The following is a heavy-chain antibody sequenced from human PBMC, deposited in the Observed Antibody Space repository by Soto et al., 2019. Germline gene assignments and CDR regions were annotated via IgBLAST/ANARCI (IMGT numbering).Heavy chain of an antibody. J-gene: IGHJ4*02. CDR1: GFSFSSSA. CDR2: ISYDGSNK. D-gene: IGHD2-21*02. V-gene: IGHV3-30*04. Sequence: QVQLVESGGGVVQPGRSLRLSCAASGFSFSSSAMHWVRQAPGKGLEWVALISYDGSNKYYADSVKGRFTISRDNSKNTVYLQMSSLRTEDAAVYYCARAPQWYCGGDRYGHWGQGTLLTVSS. CDR3: ARAPQWYCGGDRYGH.